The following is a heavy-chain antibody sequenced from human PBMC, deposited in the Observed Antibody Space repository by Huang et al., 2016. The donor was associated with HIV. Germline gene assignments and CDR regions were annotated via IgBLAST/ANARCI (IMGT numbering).Heavy chain of an antibody. Sequence: QVQLVQSGSELRKPGASVTVSCQASGYTFTRYAMNWVRQAPGQGLEWMGWINTNTGNPTYAQAFTGRFVLSLDTSVSTAYLQISSVEAEDTAVYYCARDYYDSRGYDIHAVVDYWGQGTLVTVSS. V-gene: IGHV7-4-1*02. CDR3: ARDYYDSRGYDIHAVVDY. J-gene: IGHJ4*02. D-gene: IGHD3-22*01. CDR1: GYTFTRYA. CDR2: INTNTGNP.